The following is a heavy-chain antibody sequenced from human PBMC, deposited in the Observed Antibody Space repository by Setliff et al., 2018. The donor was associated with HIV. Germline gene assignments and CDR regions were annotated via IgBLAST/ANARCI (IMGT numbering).Heavy chain of an antibody. J-gene: IGHJ4*02. D-gene: IGHD2-2*01. CDR1: GGSISSGSYY. Sequence: SETLSLTCTVSGGSISSGSYYWSWIRQPAGKGLEWIGHIYASGSTNYNPSLKSRVTMSVDTSKNQFSLKLTSVTAADTAVYYCASRVPAARHFDYWGQGTLVTVSS. CDR3: ASRVPAARHFDY. V-gene: IGHV4-61*09. CDR2: IYASGST.